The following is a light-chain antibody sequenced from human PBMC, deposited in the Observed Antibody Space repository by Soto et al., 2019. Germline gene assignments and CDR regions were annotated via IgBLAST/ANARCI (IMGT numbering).Light chain of an antibody. CDR1: QSVSSN. CDR3: QQYDNWPWT. V-gene: IGKV3-15*01. Sequence: EIVLTQSPATLSLSPGERATLSCRASQSVSSNLAWYQQKPGRAPRLLINGASRRATGFPARFSGSGSGTDFTLTISSLQSEDFAVYYCQQYDNWPWTFGQGTKVDIK. CDR2: GAS. J-gene: IGKJ1*01.